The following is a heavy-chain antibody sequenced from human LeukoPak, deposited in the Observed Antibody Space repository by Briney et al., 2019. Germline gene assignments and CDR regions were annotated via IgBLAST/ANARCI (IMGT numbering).Heavy chain of an antibody. CDR3: ARSAAAGRIVATFDY. J-gene: IGHJ4*02. CDR1: GFTFSSNA. V-gene: IGHV3-30*04. Sequence: PGRSLRLSCAASGFTFSSNAMHWVRQAPGKGLEWVAIISYDGSNKYYADSVKGRFTISRDKSKNTLYLQMNSLRGEDTVVYYCARSAAAGRIVATFDYWGQGTLVTVSS. CDR2: ISYDGSNK. D-gene: IGHD5-12*01.